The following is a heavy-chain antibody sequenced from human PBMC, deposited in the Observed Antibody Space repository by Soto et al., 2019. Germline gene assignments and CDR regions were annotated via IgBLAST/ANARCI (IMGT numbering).Heavy chain of an antibody. CDR2: IYHSGST. D-gene: IGHD5-12*01. V-gene: IGHV4-30-2*01. CDR1: GGSISSGGYS. CDR3: ARAIVATSRTRNNWFDP. J-gene: IGHJ5*02. Sequence: PSETLSLTCAVSGGSISSGGYSWSWIRQPPGKGLEWIGYIYHSGSTYYNPSLKSRVTISVDRSKNQFSLKLSSVTAADTAVYYCARAIVATSRTRNNWFDPWGQGTLVTVSS.